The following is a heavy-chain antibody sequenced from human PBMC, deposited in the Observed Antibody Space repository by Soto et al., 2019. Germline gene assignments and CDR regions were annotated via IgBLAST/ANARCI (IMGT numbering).Heavy chain of an antibody. D-gene: IGHD5-12*01. CDR1: GFTFSNYW. Sequence: EVQLVESGGGLVQPGGSLRLSCAASGFTFSNYWMHWVRQAPGKGLVWVSLIDSDGSNTYYADSVKGRFTISRDNAKNTLSLQMNNLGAEDTAVHYCARDKSGPTDYWGQGTLVTVSS. CDR2: IDSDGSNT. J-gene: IGHJ4*02. V-gene: IGHV3-74*01. CDR3: ARDKSGPTDY.